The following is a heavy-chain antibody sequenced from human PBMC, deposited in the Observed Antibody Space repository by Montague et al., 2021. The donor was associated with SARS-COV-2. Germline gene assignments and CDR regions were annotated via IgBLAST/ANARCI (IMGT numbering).Heavy chain of an antibody. Sequence: SLRLSWAASGFTFSAYWMHWVRQAPGQGLEWVARIRADGTTTNYADSVKGRFTISRDNAQDTVYLHMTTLTAEDTAVYYCVRAFSNSFKWFDPWGQGTLVTVSS. CDR2: IRADGTTT. V-gene: IGHV3-74*01. CDR1: GFTFSAYW. D-gene: IGHD6-13*01. CDR3: VRAFSNSFKWFDP. J-gene: IGHJ5*02.